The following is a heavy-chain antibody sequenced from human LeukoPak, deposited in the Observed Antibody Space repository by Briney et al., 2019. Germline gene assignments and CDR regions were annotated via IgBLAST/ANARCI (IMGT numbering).Heavy chain of an antibody. V-gene: IGHV3-30*04. CDR1: GFTFSSYA. D-gene: IGHD3-22*01. CDR3: ARDYGEYYYDSSGYYGGFDY. J-gene: IGHJ4*02. CDR2: ISYDGSNK. Sequence: SGRSLRLSCAASGFTFSSYAMHWVRQAPGKGLEWVAVISYDGSNKYYADSVKGRFTISRDNSKNTLYLQMNSLRAEDTAVYYCARDYGEYYYDSSGYYGGFDYWGQGTLVTVSS.